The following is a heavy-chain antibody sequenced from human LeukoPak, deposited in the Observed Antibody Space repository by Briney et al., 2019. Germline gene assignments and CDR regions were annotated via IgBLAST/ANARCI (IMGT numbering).Heavy chain of an antibody. Sequence: GGSLRLSCAASGFTFSSYGMHWVRQAPGKGLEWVAVIWYDGSNKYYADSVKGRFTISRDNSKNTLYLQMNSLRAEDTAVYYCAKDRAVVVPAATVAFDIWGQGTMVTVSS. D-gene: IGHD2-2*01. CDR2: IWYDGSNK. CDR3: AKDRAVVVPAATVAFDI. V-gene: IGHV3-33*06. CDR1: GFTFSSYG. J-gene: IGHJ3*02.